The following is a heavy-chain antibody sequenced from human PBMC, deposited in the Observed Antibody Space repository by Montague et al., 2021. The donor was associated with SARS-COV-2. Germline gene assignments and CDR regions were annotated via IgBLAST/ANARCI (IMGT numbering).Heavy chain of an antibody. CDR2: IFPTGNT. J-gene: IGHJ4*02. Sequence: TLSLTCTVSGDSISSGTSYWSWIRQPAGKGLEVIGRIFPTGNTDYNPSLESRVSISLATSKNRLSLNLSSVTAAATAVYYCARARLPGGTATGHVLDYWGKGTLVTVSS. D-gene: IGHD1-7*01. CDR1: GDSISSGTSY. CDR3: ARARLPGGTATGHVLDY. V-gene: IGHV4-61*02.